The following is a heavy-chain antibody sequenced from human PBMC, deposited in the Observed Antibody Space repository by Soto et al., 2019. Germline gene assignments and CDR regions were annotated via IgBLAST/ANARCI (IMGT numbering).Heavy chain of an antibody. V-gene: IGHV3-48*02. CDR2: INPDGGVV. Sequence: EVQLVESGVGLVQPGESLRLSCAVSGVSFGDYNMNWVRQAPGKWLEWVSYINPDGGVVYYADSVRGRFTISRDNAKNSVYLQMHSLSDRDTAVYYCARDGPIAAAVTPKPYSSDYWGRGTLVTVSS. D-gene: IGHD6-25*01. J-gene: IGHJ4*02. CDR3: ARDGPIAAAVTPKPYSSDY. CDR1: GVSFGDYN.